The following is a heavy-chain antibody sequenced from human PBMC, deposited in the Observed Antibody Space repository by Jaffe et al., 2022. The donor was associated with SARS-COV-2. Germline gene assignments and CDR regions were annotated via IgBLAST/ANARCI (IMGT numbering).Heavy chain of an antibody. J-gene: IGHJ4*02. D-gene: IGHD3-22*01. Sequence: EVQLVESGGGLVKPGGSLRLSCAASGFTFSNAWMSWVRQAPGKGLEWVGRIKSKTDGGTTDYAAPVKGRFTISRDDSKNTLYLQMNSLKTEDTAVYYCTTEWGTTYYYDSSGFDYWGQGTLVTVSS. V-gene: IGHV3-15*01. CDR1: GFTFSNAW. CDR2: IKSKTDGGTT. CDR3: TTEWGTTYYYDSSGFDY.